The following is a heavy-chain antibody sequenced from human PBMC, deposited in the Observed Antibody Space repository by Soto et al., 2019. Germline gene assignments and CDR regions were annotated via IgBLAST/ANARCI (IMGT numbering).Heavy chain of an antibody. CDR1: GFTFINYW. CDR2: INSDGSSI. D-gene: IGHD4-17*01. CDR3: VRFVSKDDYGDYVRGFDI. J-gene: IGHJ3*02. Sequence: GGSLRLSCATSGFTFINYWMHWVRQAPGKGLVWVSRINSDGSSISYADSVKGRFTVSRDNAKNTLYLQMNSLRAEDTAVYYCVRFVSKDDYGDYVRGFDIWGQGTMVTVSS. V-gene: IGHV3-74*01.